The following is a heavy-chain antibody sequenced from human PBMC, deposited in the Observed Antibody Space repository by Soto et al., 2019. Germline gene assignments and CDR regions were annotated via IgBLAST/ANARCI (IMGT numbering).Heavy chain of an antibody. J-gene: IGHJ4*02. V-gene: IGHV1-69*12. CDR3: AMVRGSWLIS. CDR2: SIPMFGIT. CDR1: GGTLSSHG. Sequence: QVQLVQTGAEVKKPGSSVKVSCKASGGTLSSHGFNWVRQAPGQGLEWMGGSIPMFGITTHTQKYQDRITICANCLLSIVCMEFSSLRSDDTACDSWAMVRGSWLISWGQG. D-gene: IGHD2-8*01.